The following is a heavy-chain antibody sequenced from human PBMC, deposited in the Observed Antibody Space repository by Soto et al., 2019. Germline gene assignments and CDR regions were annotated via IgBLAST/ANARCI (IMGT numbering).Heavy chain of an antibody. CDR1: GFSFSNYA. J-gene: IGHJ6*03. D-gene: IGHD3-10*01. V-gene: IGHV3-23*01. CDR2: ISGGVGGT. CDR3: AKDHEGNFFYYYMDV. Sequence: GGSLRLSCAASGFSFSNYAMSWVRQAPGKGLEWVSSISGGVGGTYYADSVRGRFTISRDNSKNTLFLQMNSLRAEDTAVYYCAKDHEGNFFYYYMDVWGKGTTVTVSS.